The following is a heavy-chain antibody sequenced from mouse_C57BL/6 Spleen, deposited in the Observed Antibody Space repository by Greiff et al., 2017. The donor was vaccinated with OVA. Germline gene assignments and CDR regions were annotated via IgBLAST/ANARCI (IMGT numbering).Heavy chain of an antibody. Sequence: EVQLQQSGPELVKPGASVKIPCKASGYTFTDYNMDWVKQSPGKSLEWIGDINPNNGGTIYNQKFKGKATLTVDKSSSTAYMELRSLTSEDTAVYYCARWDYGSSYFDYWGQGTTLTVSS. V-gene: IGHV1-18*01. D-gene: IGHD1-1*01. CDR3: ARWDYGSSYFDY. CDR2: INPNNGGT. J-gene: IGHJ2*01. CDR1: GYTFTDYN.